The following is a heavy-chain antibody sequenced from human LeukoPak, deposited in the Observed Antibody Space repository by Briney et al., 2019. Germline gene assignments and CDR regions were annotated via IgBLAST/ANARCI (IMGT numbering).Heavy chain of an antibody. CDR3: AVLEGNAFDI. V-gene: IGHV4-59*12. Sequence: KPSETLSLTCTVSGGSISSYYWSWIRQPPGKGLEWIGEIYHSGSTNYNPSLKSRVTISVDKSKNQFSLKLSSVTAADTAVYYCAVLEGNAFDIWGQGTMVTVSS. D-gene: IGHD1-1*01. J-gene: IGHJ3*02. CDR2: IYHSGST. CDR1: GGSISSYY.